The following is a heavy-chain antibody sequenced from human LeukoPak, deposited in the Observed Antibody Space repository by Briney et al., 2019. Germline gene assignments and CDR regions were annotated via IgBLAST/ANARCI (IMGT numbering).Heavy chain of an antibody. Sequence: GGSLRLSCAASGFTFSSYWMSWVRQAPGKGLEWVANIKQDGSEKYYVDSVKGRFTISRDNSENTLYLQMNSLRAEDTAVYYCAKNQGDYDSGTYSNWFDPWGQGTLVTVSS. V-gene: IGHV3-7*03. CDR1: GFTFSSYW. J-gene: IGHJ5*02. CDR2: IKQDGSEK. D-gene: IGHD3-22*01. CDR3: AKNQGDYDSGTYSNWFDP.